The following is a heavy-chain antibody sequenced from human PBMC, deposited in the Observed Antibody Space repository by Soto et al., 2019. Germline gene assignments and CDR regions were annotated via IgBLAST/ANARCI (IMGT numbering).Heavy chain of an antibody. CDR3: ARDDYSSSAYYYGMDV. V-gene: IGHV3-7*01. J-gene: IGHJ6*02. D-gene: IGHD6-6*01. CDR1: GFTFSSYW. Sequence: EVQLVESGGGLVQPGGSLRLSCAASGFTFSSYWMSWVRQAPGKGLEWVANIKQDGSEKYYVYSVKGRFTISRDNAKNSLYLQINSLIAEDTAVYYCARDDYSSSAYYYGMDVWGQGTTVTVSS. CDR2: IKQDGSEK.